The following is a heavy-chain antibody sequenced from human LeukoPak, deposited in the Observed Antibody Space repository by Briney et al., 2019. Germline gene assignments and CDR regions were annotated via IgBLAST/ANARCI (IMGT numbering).Heavy chain of an antibody. CDR2: IYYSGST. D-gene: IGHD2-2*01. J-gene: IGHJ4*02. V-gene: IGHV4-39*07. CDR1: GGSISSSSYY. CDR3: ARELPDPGGDYFDY. Sequence: SETLSLTCTVSGGSISSSSYYWGWIRQPPGKGLEWIESIYYSGSTYYNPSLKSRVTISVDTSKNQFSLKLSSVTAADTAVYYCARELPDPGGDYFDYWGQGTLVTVSS.